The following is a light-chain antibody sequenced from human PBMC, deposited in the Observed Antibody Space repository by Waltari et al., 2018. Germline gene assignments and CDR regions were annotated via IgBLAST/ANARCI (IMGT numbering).Light chain of an antibody. V-gene: IGKV3D-20*01. CDR3: QQYLSSPWT. CDR1: QTVRCNY. J-gene: IGKJ1*01. CDR2: DAS. Sequence: EIVLTQSPATLSLSPVERATLSCRASQTVRCNYLAWYQQKSGLAPRLLIYDASKRATGIPDRFSGSGSGTDFTLTITRLEPAAFAVYFCQQYLSSPWTFGLGTTVEI.